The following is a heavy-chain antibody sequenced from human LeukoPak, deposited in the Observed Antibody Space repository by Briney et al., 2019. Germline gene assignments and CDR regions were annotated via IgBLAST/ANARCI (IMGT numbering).Heavy chain of an antibody. CDR3: ASATVTTLNYHYYMDV. J-gene: IGHJ6*03. D-gene: IGHD4-17*01. V-gene: IGHV3-23*01. Sequence: RAGGSLRLSCTVSGFTFNSYAMSWVRQAPGKGLEWVSSISGNGDDTYHADSVKGRFTISRDNSKNTLYLQMNSLRTEDTAVFYCASATVTTLNYHYYMDVWGKGTTVTVSS. CDR1: GFTFNSYA. CDR2: ISGNGDDT.